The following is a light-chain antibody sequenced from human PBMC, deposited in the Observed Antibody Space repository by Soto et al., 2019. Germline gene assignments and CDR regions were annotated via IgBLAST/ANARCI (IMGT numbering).Light chain of an antibody. CDR2: GNN. CDR1: SSNIGAGYG. CDR3: QSYDSSLNGYV. Sequence: QPVLTQPPSVSWAPGQRVSISCTVSSSNIGAGYGVHWYHQLPGTAPKLLIFGNNNRPSGVPDRFSGSKSGTSASLGITGLQAEDEADYYCQSYDSSLNGYVFGTGTKLTVL. V-gene: IGLV1-40*01. J-gene: IGLJ1*01.